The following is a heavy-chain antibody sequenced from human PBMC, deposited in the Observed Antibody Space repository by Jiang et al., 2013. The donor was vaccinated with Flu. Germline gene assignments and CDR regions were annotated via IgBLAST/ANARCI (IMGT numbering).Heavy chain of an antibody. J-gene: IGHJ5*02. CDR2: IYHSGST. V-gene: IGHV4-38-2*01. CDR3: ARVESYDYVWGSYRRHNWFDP. Sequence: GPGLVKPSETLSLTCAVSGYSISSGYYWGWIRQPPGKGLEWIGSIYHSGSTYYNPSLKSRVTISVDTSKNQFSLKLSSVTAADTAVYYCARVESYDYVWGSYRRHNWFDPWGQGTLVTVSS. CDR1: GYSISSGYY. D-gene: IGHD3-16*02.